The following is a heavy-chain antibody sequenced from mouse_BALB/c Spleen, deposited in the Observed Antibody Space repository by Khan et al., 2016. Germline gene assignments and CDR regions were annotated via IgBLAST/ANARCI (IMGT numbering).Heavy chain of an antibody. V-gene: IGHV3-2*02. J-gene: IGHJ3*01. D-gene: IGHD1-1*01. CDR3: TTRHYYGSSSFAY. CDR2: ISYSGTT. CDR1: GYSITSDYA. Sequence: EVQLQESVPGLVRPSQSLSLTCTVTGYSITSDYAWNWIRQFPGKKLEWMGYISYSGTTSYNPSLKSRVSITRDTSKNQFFLQLTSVTTEDTATYYCTTRHYYGSSSFAYWGQGTLVTVS.